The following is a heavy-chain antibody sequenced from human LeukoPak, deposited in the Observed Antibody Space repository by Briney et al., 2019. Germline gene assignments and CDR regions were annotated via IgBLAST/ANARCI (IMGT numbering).Heavy chain of an antibody. CDR2: IRYDGSNK. J-gene: IGHJ5*02. CDR3: ARAADYYGSGSYYNGRFDP. Sequence: RAGRSLRLSCAVSGFTFSSYGMHWGRQAPGEGLGWVAFIRYDGSNKYYADSVKGRFTISRDNAKNTLYIQMNRLRVEDTAVYYCARAADYYGSGSYYNGRFDPWGQGTLVTVSS. D-gene: IGHD3-10*01. V-gene: IGHV3-33*01. CDR1: GFTFSSYG.